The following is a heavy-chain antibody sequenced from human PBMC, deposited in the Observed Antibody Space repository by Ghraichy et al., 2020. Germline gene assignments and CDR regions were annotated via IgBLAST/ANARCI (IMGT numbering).Heavy chain of an antibody. Sequence: TLSLTCAVYGGSFSGYYWSWIRQPPGKGLEWIGEINHSGSTNYNPSLKSRVTISVDTSKNQFSLKLSSVTAADTAVYYCARGRRWLQLNWFDPWGQGTLVTVSS. CDR2: INHSGST. CDR1: GGSFSGYY. D-gene: IGHD5-24*01. J-gene: IGHJ5*02. CDR3: ARGRRWLQLNWFDP. V-gene: IGHV4-34*01.